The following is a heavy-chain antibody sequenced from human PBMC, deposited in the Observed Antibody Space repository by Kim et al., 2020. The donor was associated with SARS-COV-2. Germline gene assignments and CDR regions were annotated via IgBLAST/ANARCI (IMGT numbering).Heavy chain of an antibody. Sequence: SETLSLTCTVSGGSISSGGYYWSWIRQHPGKGLEWIGYIYYSGSTYYNPSLKSRVTISVDTSKSQFSLKLSSVTAADTAVYYCARIYSSGPLGWFDPWGQGTLVTVSS. D-gene: IGHD3-10*01. CDR2: IYYSGST. CDR3: ARIYSSGPLGWFDP. J-gene: IGHJ5*02. CDR1: GGSISSGGYY. V-gene: IGHV4-31*03.